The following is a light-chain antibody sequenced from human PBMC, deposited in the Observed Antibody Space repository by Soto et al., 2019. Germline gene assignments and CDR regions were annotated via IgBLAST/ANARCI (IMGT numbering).Light chain of an antibody. V-gene: IGLV2-8*01. Sequence: QSVLTQPPSASGSPGQSVTISCTGTSSDIGSYDYVSWYQQHPGKAPKLMIYEVTKRPSGIPDRFSGSRSGNTASLTVSGLQGEDEADYYCSSYAGSNTYVFGNGTKVTVL. CDR2: EVT. J-gene: IGLJ1*01. CDR1: SSDIGSYDY. CDR3: SSYAGSNTYV.